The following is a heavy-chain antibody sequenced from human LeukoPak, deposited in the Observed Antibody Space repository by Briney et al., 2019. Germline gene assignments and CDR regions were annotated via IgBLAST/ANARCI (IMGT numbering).Heavy chain of an antibody. J-gene: IGHJ4*02. V-gene: IGHV4-59*01. CDR1: GGSISSYY. Sequence: PSETLSLTCTVSGGSISSYYRSWIRQPPGKGLEWIGFVYYSGNTNYNPSLKSRVTMSVDTSKNQFSLKLSSVTAADTAMYYCARRGRIPDYWGQGTLVTVSS. D-gene: IGHD2-21*01. CDR2: VYYSGNT. CDR3: ARRGRIPDY.